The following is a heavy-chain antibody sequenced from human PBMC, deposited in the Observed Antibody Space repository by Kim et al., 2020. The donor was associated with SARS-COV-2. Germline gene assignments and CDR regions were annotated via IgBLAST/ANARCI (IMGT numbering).Heavy chain of an antibody. CDR2: ISGSGGST. V-gene: IGHV3-23*01. Sequence: GGSLRLSCAASGFTFSSYAMSWVRQAPGKGLEWVSAISGSGGSTYYADSVKGRFTISRDNSKNTLYLQMNSLRAEDTAVYYCAKDLPQATVVTQGDYGMDVWGQGTTVTVSS. CDR1: GFTFSSYA. CDR3: AKDLPQATVVTQGDYGMDV. J-gene: IGHJ6*02. D-gene: IGHD4-17*01.